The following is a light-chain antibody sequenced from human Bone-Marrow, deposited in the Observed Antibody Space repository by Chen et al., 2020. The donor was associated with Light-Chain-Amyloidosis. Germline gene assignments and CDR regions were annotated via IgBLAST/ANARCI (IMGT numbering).Light chain of an antibody. CDR1: SGSIATNY. Sequence: NFLLTQPHSVSESPGKTVIISCTRSSGSIATNYVQWYHQRPGSSPTTVIYEDDQRPSGVPDRFSGSIDRSSNSASLTISGPKTEDEADYYCQSYQGSSQGVFGGGTKLTVL. J-gene: IGLJ3*02. CDR3: QSYQGSSQGV. V-gene: IGLV6-57*01. CDR2: EDD.